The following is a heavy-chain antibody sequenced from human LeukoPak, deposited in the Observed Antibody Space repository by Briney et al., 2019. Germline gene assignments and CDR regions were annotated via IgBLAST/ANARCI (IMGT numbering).Heavy chain of an antibody. Sequence: ASVKVSCKASGGTFSSYAISWVRQAPGQGLEWMGGIIPIFGTANYAQKFQGRVTITADESTSTAYMELSSLRSEDTAVYYCAREHVEAIFGVVIQNWFDPWGQGTLVTVSS. V-gene: IGHV1-69*13. CDR1: GGTFSSYA. J-gene: IGHJ5*02. D-gene: IGHD3-3*01. CDR3: AREHVEAIFGVVIQNWFDP. CDR2: IIPIFGTA.